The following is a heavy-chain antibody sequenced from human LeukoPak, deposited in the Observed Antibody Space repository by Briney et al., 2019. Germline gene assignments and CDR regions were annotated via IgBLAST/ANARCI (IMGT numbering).Heavy chain of an antibody. CDR2: IFYSGNS. Sequence: DPVSLLCAVWSYSISIGPYRGWLRHSPGKGVEWVGSIFYSGNSYYNPSLKSRLTMSVDTSQNQFSLKLTSVTAADTALYYCARVTYVDDMLYQYFDYWGQGILVTVSS. CDR1: SYSISIGPY. D-gene: IGHD4-17*01. J-gene: IGHJ4*02. CDR3: ARVTYVDDMLYQYFDY. V-gene: IGHV4-38-2*01.